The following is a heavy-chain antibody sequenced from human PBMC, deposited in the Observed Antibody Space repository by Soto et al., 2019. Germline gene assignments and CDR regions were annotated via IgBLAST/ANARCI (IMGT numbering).Heavy chain of an antibody. J-gene: IGHJ3*01. CDR1: GDTFTRSG. CDR3: SKVAAGIASRQDQVAFDF. Sequence: QVQLVQSGAEVKRPGASLKVSCKASGDTFTRSGINWVRLAPGQGLEWMGWISGNGYTNFAQKFQGRVNMSRNPSTRTAYMDLGSLRSDDTAVYYYSKVAAGIASRQDQVAFDFWGHGTMVTVSS. D-gene: IGHD6-13*01. V-gene: IGHV1-18*01. CDR2: ISGNGYT.